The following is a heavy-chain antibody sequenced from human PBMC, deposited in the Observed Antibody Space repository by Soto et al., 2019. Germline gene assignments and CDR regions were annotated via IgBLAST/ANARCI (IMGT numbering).Heavy chain of an antibody. CDR2: ISYDGSNK. CDR3: AKDPGGYSYGYLMSGWSYFDY. CDR1: GFTFSSYG. D-gene: IGHD5-18*01. Sequence: PGGSLRLSCAASGFTFSSYGMHWVRQAPGKGLEWVAVISYDGSNKYYADSVKGRFTISRDNSKNTLYLQMNSLRAEDTAVYYCAKDPGGYSYGYLMSGWSYFDYWGQGTLVTVSS. V-gene: IGHV3-30*18. J-gene: IGHJ4*02.